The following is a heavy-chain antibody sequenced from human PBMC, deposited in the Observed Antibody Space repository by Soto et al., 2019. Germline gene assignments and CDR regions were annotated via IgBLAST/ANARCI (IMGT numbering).Heavy chain of an antibody. J-gene: IGHJ6*01. CDR2: IKQDGTEK. V-gene: IGHV3-7*01. CDR1: GFTFSTYW. CDR3: TTSPHRDSERVFV. Sequence: GGSLKLSCAASGFTFSTYWMSWVRRTPGKGLEWVANIKQDGTEKYYVDSVRGRLTVSRDNAKSSLYLQMNSLRVEDTAVYYCTTSPHRDSERVFVWGQGTTVTVSS. D-gene: IGHD1-26*01.